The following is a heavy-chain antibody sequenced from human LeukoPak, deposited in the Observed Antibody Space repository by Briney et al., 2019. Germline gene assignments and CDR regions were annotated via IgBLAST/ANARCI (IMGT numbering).Heavy chain of an antibody. Sequence: SETLSLTCTVSGGSISSGGYYWSWLRQHPGAGLEWIGYIYYSGSTYYNPSLKSRVTISVDTSKNQFSLKLSSVTAADTAVYYCARWSRDGYNRVDYWGQGTLVTVSS. CDR1: GGSISSGGYY. CDR2: IYYSGST. V-gene: IGHV4-31*03. J-gene: IGHJ4*02. D-gene: IGHD5-24*01. CDR3: ARWSRDGYNRVDY.